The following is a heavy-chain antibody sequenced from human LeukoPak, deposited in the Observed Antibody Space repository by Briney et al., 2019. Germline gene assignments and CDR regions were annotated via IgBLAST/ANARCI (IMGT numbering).Heavy chain of an antibody. Sequence: ASVKVSCEASGYTFTGYYMHWVRQGTAQGLEWMGWINPNSGGTNYAQKFQGRVTMTRDTSISTAYMELSRLRSDDTAVYYCARDDGSGSYEYWGQGTLVTVSS. D-gene: IGHD3-10*01. J-gene: IGHJ4*02. V-gene: IGHV1-2*02. CDR1: GYTFTGYY. CDR2: INPNSGGT. CDR3: ARDDGSGSYEY.